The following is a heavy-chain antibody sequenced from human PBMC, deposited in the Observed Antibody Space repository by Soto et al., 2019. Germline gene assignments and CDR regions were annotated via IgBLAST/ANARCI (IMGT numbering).Heavy chain of an antibody. D-gene: IGHD4-17*01. CDR2: IIPIFGTA. V-gene: IGHV1-69*13. J-gene: IGHJ4*02. Sequence: ASVKVSCKASGGTFCSYAISWVRQAPGQGLEWMGGIIPIFGTANYAQKFQGRVTITADESTSTAYMELSSLRSEDTAVYYCARGLTDYDPNPTPGYWGQGTLVTVSS. CDR3: ARGLTDYDPNPTPGY. CDR1: GGTFCSYA.